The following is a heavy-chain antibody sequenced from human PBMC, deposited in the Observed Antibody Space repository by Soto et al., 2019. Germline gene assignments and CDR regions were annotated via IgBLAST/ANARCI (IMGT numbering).Heavy chain of an antibody. CDR3: SREQRCWTGNYYLRKDV. V-gene: IGHV3-7*01. D-gene: IGHD1-1*01. CDR1: GFTFSSYW. CDR2: IKQDGSEK. Sequence: GGSLRLSCAASGFTFSSYWMSWVRQAPGKGLEWVANIKQDGSEKYYVDSVKGRFTISRDNAKNSLYLQMNSLRAEDTAVYYWSREQRCWTGNYYLRKDVWGQGTTVTVSS. J-gene: IGHJ6*02.